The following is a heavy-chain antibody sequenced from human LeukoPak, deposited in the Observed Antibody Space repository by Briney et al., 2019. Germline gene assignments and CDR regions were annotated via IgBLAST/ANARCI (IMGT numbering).Heavy chain of an antibody. J-gene: IGHJ6*03. V-gene: IGHV3-7*01. CDR3: AREYDGDRIDYYYMDV. CDR2: IKQDGSEK. CDR1: GFTFSSYW. Sequence: GGSLRLSCAASGFTFSSYWMSWVRQAPGKGLEWVANIKQDGSEKYYVDSVKGRFTISRDTAKNSLYLQMDSLRAEDTAVYYCAREYDGDRIDYYYMDVWGKGTTVTVSS. D-gene: IGHD3-16*01.